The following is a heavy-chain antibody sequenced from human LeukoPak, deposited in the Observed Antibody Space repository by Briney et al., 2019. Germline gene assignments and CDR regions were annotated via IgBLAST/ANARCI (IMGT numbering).Heavy chain of an antibody. CDR2: ISGIGGTT. CDR3: AKHLSSGTYSFFDS. D-gene: IGHD1-26*01. CDR1: GFTFSNYA. Sequence: GGSLRLSCAASGFTFSNYAMSWVRQAPGKGLEWVSVISGIGGTTYFADSVKGRFTISRDNSKNTLYLQMNSLRAEDTAVYYCAKHLSSGTYSFFDSWGEGTLVTVSS. J-gene: IGHJ4*02. V-gene: IGHV3-23*01.